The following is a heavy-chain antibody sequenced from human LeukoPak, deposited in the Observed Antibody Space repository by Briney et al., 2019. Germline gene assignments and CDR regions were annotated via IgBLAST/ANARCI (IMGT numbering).Heavy chain of an antibody. CDR2: ISGSGGST. V-gene: IGHV3-23*01. J-gene: IGHJ4*02. CDR1: GFTLSSYA. D-gene: IGHD3-10*01. Sequence: GGSLRLSCAASGFTLSSYAMSWVRQAPGKGLEWVSAISGSGGSTYYADSVKGRFTISRDNSKNTLYLQMNSLRAEDTAVYYCAKVGHGSGSYYGFVDYWGQGTLVTVSS. CDR3: AKVGHGSGSYYGFVDY.